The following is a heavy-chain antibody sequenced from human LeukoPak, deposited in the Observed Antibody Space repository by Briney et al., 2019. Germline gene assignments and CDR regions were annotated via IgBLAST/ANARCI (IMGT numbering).Heavy chain of an antibody. CDR3: ARDWYSSSWDFDY. CDR2: INPNSGGT. Sequence: ASVKVSCKASGYTFTGYYMHWVRQAPGQGLEWMGRINPNSGGTNHAQKFQGRVTLTRDTSISTAYIELSRLRSDDTAVYYCARDWYSSSWDFDYWGQGTLVTVSS. J-gene: IGHJ4*02. V-gene: IGHV1-2*06. CDR1: GYTFTGYY. D-gene: IGHD6-13*01.